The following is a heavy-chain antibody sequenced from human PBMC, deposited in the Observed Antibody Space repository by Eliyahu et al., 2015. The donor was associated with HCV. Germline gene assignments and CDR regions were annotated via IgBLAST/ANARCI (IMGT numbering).Heavy chain of an antibody. Sequence: QVQLVESGGGVVQPGXSLRLSCAASGFTFSSYGMHWVXQAPGKGLGWVAVIWYDGSNKYYADXVKGRFTISRDNSKNTLYLQMNSLRAEDTAVYYCARDRMIVVGALDYWGQGTLVTVSS. D-gene: IGHD3-22*01. J-gene: IGHJ4*02. CDR2: IWYDGSNK. CDR3: ARDRMIVVGALDY. CDR1: GFTFSSYG. V-gene: IGHV3-33*01.